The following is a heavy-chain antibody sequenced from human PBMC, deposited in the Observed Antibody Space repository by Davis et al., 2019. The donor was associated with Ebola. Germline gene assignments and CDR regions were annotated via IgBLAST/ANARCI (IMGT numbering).Heavy chain of an antibody. CDR2: IYYSGTT. Sequence: SETLSLTCTVSGDSMSDYYYNWIRQPPGRGLEWIGNIYYSGTTNLNPSLKSRLTISVDTSKNQFSLKLSSVTAADTAVYYCARGLWSPAFDIWGQGTMVTVSS. D-gene: IGHD3-10*01. CDR3: ARGLWSPAFDI. CDR1: GDSMSDYY. J-gene: IGHJ3*02. V-gene: IGHV4-59*12.